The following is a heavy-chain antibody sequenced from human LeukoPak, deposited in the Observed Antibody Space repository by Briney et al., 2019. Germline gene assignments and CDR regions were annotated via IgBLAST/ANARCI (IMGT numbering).Heavy chain of an antibody. V-gene: IGHV1-18*01. CDR2: ISAYNGNT. J-gene: IGHJ4*02. D-gene: IGHD3-22*01. CDR3: ARDRGRNSGNNYDSSGYYDY. Sequence: GASVKVSCKASGYTFTSYGISWVRQAPGQGLAWMGWISAYNGNTNYAQKFQGRVTMTTETSTSTAYMELRSLRSDDTAVYYCARDRGRNSGNNYDSSGYYDYWGQGTLVTVSS. CDR1: GYTFTSYG.